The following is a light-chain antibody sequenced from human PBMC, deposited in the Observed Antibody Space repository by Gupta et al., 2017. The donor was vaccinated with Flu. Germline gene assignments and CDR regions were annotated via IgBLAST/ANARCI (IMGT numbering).Light chain of an antibody. J-gene: IGKJ4*01. V-gene: IGKV3-11*01. CDR3: QLRGNWLLS. Sequence: PATLSWYPGERATLVCRASRIFGNALACYQQKAGQPPRLLIYETVYRSTGTPARFSGSSSGADFTLTISMLDPEDFATYYCQLRGNWLLSFGAGTKVEI. CDR2: ETV. CDR1: RIFGNA.